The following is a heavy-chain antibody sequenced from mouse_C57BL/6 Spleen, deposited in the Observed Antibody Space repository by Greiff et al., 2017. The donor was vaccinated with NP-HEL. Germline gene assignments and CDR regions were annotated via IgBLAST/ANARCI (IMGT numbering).Heavy chain of an antibody. D-gene: IGHD2-5*01. V-gene: IGHV1-15*01. CDR1: GYTFTDYE. CDR3: TRDSNYYAMDY. J-gene: IGHJ4*01. Sequence: QVQLQQSGAELVRPGASVTLSCKASGYTFTDYEMHWVKQTPVHGLEWIGAIDPETGGTAYNQKFKGKAILTADKSSSTAYMELRSLTSEDSAVYYCTRDSNYYAMDYWGQGTSVTVSS. CDR2: IDPETGGT.